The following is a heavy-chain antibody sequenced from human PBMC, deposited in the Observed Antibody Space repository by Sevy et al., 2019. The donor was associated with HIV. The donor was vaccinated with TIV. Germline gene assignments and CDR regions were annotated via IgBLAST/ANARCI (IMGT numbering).Heavy chain of an antibody. V-gene: IGHV3-72*01. D-gene: IGHD2-21*01. CDR1: GFDFSDHY. CDR3: VRGPNCGVGGCQQISPYCLDV. Sequence: GGSLRLSCAASGFDFSDHYVDWVPQAPGKGLEWVGRIRNRPNRYTTEYAASVEGGFTISRDDSRHSLYLQMNSLKTEDSAVYYCVRGPNCGVGGCQQISPYCLDVWGKGATVTVSS. CDR2: IRNRPNRYTT. J-gene: IGHJ6*03.